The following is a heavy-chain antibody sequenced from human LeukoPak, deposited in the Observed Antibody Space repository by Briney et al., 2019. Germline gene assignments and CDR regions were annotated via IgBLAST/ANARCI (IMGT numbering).Heavy chain of an antibody. CDR1: GFTFTTYW. V-gene: IGHV3-48*01. CDR2: IGTTSGAI. J-gene: IGHJ4*02. D-gene: IGHD2-21*02. CDR3: ARFRTWGDKAFDY. Sequence: PGGSLRLSCAASGFTFTTYWMHWVRQAPGKGLEWVSYIGTTSGAIYYADSVKGRFTISRDSAKNSLYLQMNSLRAEDTAVYYCARFRTWGDKAFDYWGQGTLVTVSS.